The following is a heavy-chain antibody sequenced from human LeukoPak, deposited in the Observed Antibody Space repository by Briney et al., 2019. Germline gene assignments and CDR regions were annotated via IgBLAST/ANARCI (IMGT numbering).Heavy chain of an antibody. CDR2: ISSSSSHI. J-gene: IGHJ4*02. V-gene: IGHV3-21*05. CDR1: GFTFSTYS. Sequence: GGSLRLSCAASGFTFSTYSMNWVRQAPGKGLEWVSYISSSSSHIYYADSVKGRFTISRDNSKNTLYLQMNSLRAEDTAVYYCAREGVQLWSFDYWGQGTLVTVSS. CDR3: AREGVQLWSFDY. D-gene: IGHD5-18*01.